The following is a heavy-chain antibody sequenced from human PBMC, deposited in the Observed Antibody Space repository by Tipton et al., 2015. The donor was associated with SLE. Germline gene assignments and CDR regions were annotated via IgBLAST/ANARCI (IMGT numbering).Heavy chain of an antibody. J-gene: IGHJ4*02. CDR2: IIPIYGTT. Sequence: QSGAEVKKPGASVKVSCKASGYTFTTYGISWVRQAPGQGLEWMGGIIPIYGTTNYAPKFQGRVTITMDESRNTAYMELSSLRSEDTAVYYCATSREGYNYLFYYFDFWGQGTLVTVSS. CDR1: GYTFTTYG. D-gene: IGHD5-24*01. CDR3: ATSREGYNYLFYYFDF. V-gene: IGHV1-69*05.